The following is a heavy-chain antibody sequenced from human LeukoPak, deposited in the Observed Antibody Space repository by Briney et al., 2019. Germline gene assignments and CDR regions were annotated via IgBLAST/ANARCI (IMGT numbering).Heavy chain of an antibody. V-gene: IGHV1-18*01. D-gene: IGHD5-12*01. CDR1: GYTFSSSE. CDR3: ARQNHPMGYSYKYYMDV. J-gene: IGHJ6*03. CDR2: ISPYSDWT. Sequence: GASVKVSCKASGYTFSSSEISWLRQATGQGLEWIVWISPYSDWTTYGHKFQGRVTLTTDRPTSTAHMELRSLRSDDTAVYYCARQNHPMGYSYKYYMDVWGKGTTVTVSS.